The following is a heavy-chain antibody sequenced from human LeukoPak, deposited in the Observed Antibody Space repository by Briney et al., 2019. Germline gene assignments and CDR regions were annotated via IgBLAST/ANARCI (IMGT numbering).Heavy chain of an antibody. J-gene: IGHJ6*03. Sequence: GASVKVSCKASGYTFTSYGISWVRPAPGQGLEWMGWISAYNGNTNYAQKLQGRVTMTTDTSTSTAYMELRSLRSDDTAVYYCARRGSIVVVPAALGGPYYYYYMDVWGKGTTVTVSS. CDR3: ARRGSIVVVPAALGGPYYYYYMDV. V-gene: IGHV1-18*01. CDR1: GYTFTSYG. D-gene: IGHD2-2*01. CDR2: ISAYNGNT.